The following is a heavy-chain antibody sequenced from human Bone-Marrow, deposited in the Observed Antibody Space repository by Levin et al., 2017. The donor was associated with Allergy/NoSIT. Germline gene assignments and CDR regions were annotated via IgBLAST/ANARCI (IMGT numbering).Heavy chain of an antibody. V-gene: IGHV3-23*01. CDR2: ISGSGRST. J-gene: IGHJ4*02. CDR1: GFIFSNYA. D-gene: IGHD3-10*01. CDR3: AKVGEYGSATYYNFDY. Sequence: PGGSLRLSCAASGFIFSNYAMSWVRQAPGKGLEWVSGISGSGRSTYYADSVKGRFTIYRDNFESTLYLQMNSLRAEDTAVYYCAKVGEYGSATYYNFDYWGQGTLVTVSS.